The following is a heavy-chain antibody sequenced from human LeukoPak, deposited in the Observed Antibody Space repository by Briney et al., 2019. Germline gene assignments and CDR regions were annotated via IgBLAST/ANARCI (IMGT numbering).Heavy chain of an antibody. CDR3: AGSGSYSPFDY. V-gene: IGHV4-39*07. CDR2: IYYSGST. CDR1: GGSISSSSYY. J-gene: IGHJ4*02. D-gene: IGHD3-10*01. Sequence: SETLSLTCTVSGGSISSSSYYWGWIRQPPGKGLEWIGSIYYSGSTYYNPSLKSRVTISVDTSKNQFSLKLSSVTAADTAVYYCAGSGSYSPFDYWGQGTLVTVSS.